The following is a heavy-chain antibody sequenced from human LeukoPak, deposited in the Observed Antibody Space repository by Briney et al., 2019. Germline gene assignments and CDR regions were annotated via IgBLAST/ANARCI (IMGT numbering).Heavy chain of an antibody. V-gene: IGHV3-21*01. J-gene: IGHJ5*02. D-gene: IGHD2-2*01. Sequence: PGGSLRLSCAASGFTFSSYSMNWVRQAPGKGLEWVSSISSSSSYIYYADSVKGRFTISRDDAKNSLYLQMNSLRAEDTAVYYCASGERVPAAKVGWFDPWGQGALVTVSS. CDR3: ASGERVPAAKVGWFDP. CDR2: ISSSSSYI. CDR1: GFTFSSYS.